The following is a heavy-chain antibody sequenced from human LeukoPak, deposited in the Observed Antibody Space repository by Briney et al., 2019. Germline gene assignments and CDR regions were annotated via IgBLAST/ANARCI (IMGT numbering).Heavy chain of an antibody. J-gene: IGHJ4*02. Sequence: GGSLRLSCAASGFTFNSYAMSWVRQAPGKGLEWVSSFSGNSNNTYYANSVKGRFTISRDNSKNTLDLQMNSLRAEDTAIYYCARDNTAMVTSDYWGQGTLVTVSS. CDR2: FSGNSNNT. D-gene: IGHD5-18*01. CDR1: GFTFNSYA. V-gene: IGHV3-23*01. CDR3: ARDNTAMVTSDY.